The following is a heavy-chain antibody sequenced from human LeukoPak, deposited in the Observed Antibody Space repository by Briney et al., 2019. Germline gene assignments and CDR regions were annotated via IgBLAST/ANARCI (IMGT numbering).Heavy chain of an antibody. D-gene: IGHD2-2*01. CDR2: ISYDGSNK. V-gene: IGHV3-30*03. CDR1: GFTFSSYG. Sequence: GGSLRLSCAASGFTFSSYGMHWVRQAPGKGLEWVAVISYDGSNKYYADSVKGRFTISRDNSKNTLYLQMNSLRAEDTAVYYCARGPTIVVVPAAINVWGQGTTVTVSS. J-gene: IGHJ6*02. CDR3: ARGPTIVVVPAAINV.